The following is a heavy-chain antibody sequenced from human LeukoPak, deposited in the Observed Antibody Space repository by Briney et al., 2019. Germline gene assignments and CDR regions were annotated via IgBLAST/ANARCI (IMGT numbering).Heavy chain of an antibody. CDR1: CYTFTSYG. Sequence: GASVKVSCKASCYTFTSYGISWVRQAPGQGLEWMGWINPDGGGTNYAQQFQGRVTMTRDTSISTAYMELSWLRSDDTAVYYCARDRDTIPATDAGGDHFHYWGQGTLVTVSS. J-gene: IGHJ4*02. CDR2: INPDGGGT. V-gene: IGHV1-2*02. CDR3: ARDRDTIPATDAGGDHFHY. D-gene: IGHD6-13*01.